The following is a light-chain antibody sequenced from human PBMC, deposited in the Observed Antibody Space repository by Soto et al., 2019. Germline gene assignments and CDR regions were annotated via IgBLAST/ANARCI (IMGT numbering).Light chain of an antibody. CDR1: SSDVGGYNY. CDR2: EVS. V-gene: IGLV2-8*01. Sequence: QSALTQPPSASGSPGQSVTISCTGTSSDVGGYNYVSWYQQHPGKVPKLMIYEVSKRPSGVPDRFSGSKSGNTASLTVSGLQAEDQADYYCSSYAGSNNLGVFGGGTKVTVL. CDR3: SSYAGSNNLGV. J-gene: IGLJ2*01.